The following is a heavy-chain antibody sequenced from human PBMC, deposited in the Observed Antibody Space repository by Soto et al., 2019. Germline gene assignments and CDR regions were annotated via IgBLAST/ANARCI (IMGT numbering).Heavy chain of an antibody. CDR1: GYSFTSYW. J-gene: IGHJ4*02. D-gene: IGHD3-22*01. CDR3: ARRSAQYYYDSSGPAGY. Sequence: PGESLKISCKGSGYSFTSYWIGWVRQMPGKGLEWMGIIYPGDSDTRYSPSFQGQVTISADKSISTAYLQWSSLKASDTAMYYCARRSAQYYYDSSGPAGYWGQGTLVTVSS. CDR2: IYPGDSDT. V-gene: IGHV5-51*01.